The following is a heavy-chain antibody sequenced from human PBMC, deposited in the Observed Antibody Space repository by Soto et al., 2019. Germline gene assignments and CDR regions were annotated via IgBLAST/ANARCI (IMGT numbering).Heavy chain of an antibody. V-gene: IGHV3-30*18. CDR1: GFSFRSYA. Sequence: QVQLVESGGGVVQPGKSLRLSCVASGFSFRSYAMHWVRQAPGQGLEWVAFTSYDGSKKDYAASVKGRFTVSRGNFENILYQEINSLRREDTAVYYCTKEDHGYCSGASCFSGWFDAWAHGTQVTVSS. D-gene: IGHD2-15*01. J-gene: IGHJ5*01. CDR2: TSYDGSKK. CDR3: TKEDHGYCSGASCFSGWFDA.